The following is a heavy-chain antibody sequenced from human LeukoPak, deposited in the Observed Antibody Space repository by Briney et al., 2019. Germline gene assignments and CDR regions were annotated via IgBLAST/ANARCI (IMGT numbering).Heavy chain of an antibody. V-gene: IGHV4-34*01. CDR2: INHSGST. CDR3: ARGRFAEAARPGNWFDP. D-gene: IGHD6-6*01. CDR1: GGSFSGYY. Sequence: KASETLSLTCAVYGGSFSGYYWSWIRQPPGKGLEWIGEINHSGSTNYNPSLKSRVTISVDTSKNQFSLKLSSVTAADTAVYYCARGRFAEAARPGNWFDPWGQGTLVTVSS. J-gene: IGHJ5*02.